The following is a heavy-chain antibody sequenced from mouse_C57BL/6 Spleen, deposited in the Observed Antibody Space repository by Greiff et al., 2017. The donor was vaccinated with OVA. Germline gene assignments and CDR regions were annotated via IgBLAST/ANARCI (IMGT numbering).Heavy chain of an antibody. Sequence: VKLEESGPGLVQPSQSLSITCTVSGFSLTSYGVHWVRQSPGKGLEWLGVIWRGGSTDYNAAFMSRLSITKDNSKSQVFFKMNSLQADDTAIYYCAKNWRTGTGYAMDYWGQGTSVTVSS. D-gene: IGHD4-1*01. V-gene: IGHV2-5*01. CDR1: GFSLTSYG. CDR2: IWRGGST. CDR3: AKNWRTGTGYAMDY. J-gene: IGHJ4*01.